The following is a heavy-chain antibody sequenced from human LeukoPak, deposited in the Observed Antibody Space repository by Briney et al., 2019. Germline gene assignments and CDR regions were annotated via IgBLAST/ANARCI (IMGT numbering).Heavy chain of an antibody. V-gene: IGHV4-59*08. Sequence: SETLSLTCIVSGGSISSYYWSWIRQPPGKGLEWIGYIYYTGSTNYNPSLKSRVTISVDTSKNQLSLKLRSVIAADTAAYYCARQDSGTYLNPLDIWGQGTVVTVSS. J-gene: IGHJ3*02. CDR1: GGSISSYY. D-gene: IGHD1-26*01. CDR2: IYYTGST. CDR3: ARQDSGTYLNPLDI.